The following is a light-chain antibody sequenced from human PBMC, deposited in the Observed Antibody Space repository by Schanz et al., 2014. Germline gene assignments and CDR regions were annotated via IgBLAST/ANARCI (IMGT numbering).Light chain of an antibody. CDR3: AAWDDSLNGHYL. CDR1: SSDVGGYNC. V-gene: IGLV2-18*01. CDR2: EVN. Sequence: QSALTQPPSVSGSPGQSVTISCTGTSSDVGGYNCVLWYQQPPGTAPKLLIYEVNYRPSGVPDRFSGSKSGNTASLTVSGLQAEDEADYYCAAWDDSLNGHYLFGTGTKLTVL. J-gene: IGLJ1*01.